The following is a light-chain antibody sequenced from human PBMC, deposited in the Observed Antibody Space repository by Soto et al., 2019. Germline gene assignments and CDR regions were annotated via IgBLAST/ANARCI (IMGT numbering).Light chain of an antibody. CDR2: GAS. CDR3: QQYGRH. V-gene: IGKV3-20*01. J-gene: IGKJ3*01. Sequence: EIVLTQSPGTLSLSPGERATLSCRASQSVSSSYLAWYQQKPGQAPRLLIYGASSRATGIPDRFSGSGSGTDFTLTISRLEPEDSAVYYCQQYGRHFGPGTKVDIK. CDR1: QSVSSSY.